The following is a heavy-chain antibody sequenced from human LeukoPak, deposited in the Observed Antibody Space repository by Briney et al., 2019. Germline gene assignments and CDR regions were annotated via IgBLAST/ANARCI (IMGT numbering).Heavy chain of an antibody. V-gene: IGHV3-23*01. CDR1: GFTFSNYA. CDR2: ISASAGTT. CDR3: AKEYYLSGTYTHYWHFDL. Sequence: PGGSLRLSCAASGFTFSNYAMNWVRQAPGKGPEWVSVISASAGTTHYADSVKGRFTISRDNSKSTLYLQMNSLRAENTALYYCAKEYYLSGTYTHYWHFDLWGHGTLVTVSS. J-gene: IGHJ2*01. D-gene: IGHD3-10*01.